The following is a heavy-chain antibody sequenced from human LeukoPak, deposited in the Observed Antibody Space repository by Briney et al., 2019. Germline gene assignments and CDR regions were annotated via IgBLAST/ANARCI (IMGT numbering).Heavy chain of an antibody. CDR3: AREGHYHFWSAYEYFDL. J-gene: IGHJ2*01. V-gene: IGHV3-7*01. CDR1: GFAFSRYW. CDR2: IKHDGSEE. Sequence: GGSLRLSCAASGFAFSRYWMNWVRQAPGKGLEWVANIKHDGSEEYYVDSVKGRFSISRDNAKNSLFLQMSSLRAEDTAVYYCAREGHYHFWSAYEYFDLWGRGTLVIVSS. D-gene: IGHD3-3*01.